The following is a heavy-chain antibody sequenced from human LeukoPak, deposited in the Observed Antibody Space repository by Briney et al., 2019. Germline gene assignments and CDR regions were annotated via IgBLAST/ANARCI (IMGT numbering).Heavy chain of an antibody. CDR2: ISYDGSNK. D-gene: IGHD3-9*01. V-gene: IGHV3-30-3*01. CDR1: GFTFSSYA. CDR3: ARDLTFDY. J-gene: IGHJ4*02. Sequence: GGSLRLSCAASGFTFSSYAMHWVRQAPGKGLEWVAVISYDGSNKYYADSVKGRFTISRDNSKNTLYLQMNSLRAEDTAVCYCARDLTFDYRGQGTLVTVSS.